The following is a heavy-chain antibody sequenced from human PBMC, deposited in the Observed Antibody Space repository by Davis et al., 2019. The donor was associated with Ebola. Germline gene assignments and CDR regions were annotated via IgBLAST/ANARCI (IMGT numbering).Heavy chain of an antibody. J-gene: IGHJ4*02. CDR1: GYTFTNYG. V-gene: IGHV1-18*04. CDR3: ARESTDYGDYRLDY. D-gene: IGHD4-17*01. CDR2: INPHNGNT. Sequence: AASVKVSCKASGYTFTNYGITWVRQAPGQGLEWMGWINPHNGNTNYAQNVQGRVIMTSDTSTSPAYMELRSLRSDDTAVYYCARESTDYGDYRLDYWGQGTLVTVSS.